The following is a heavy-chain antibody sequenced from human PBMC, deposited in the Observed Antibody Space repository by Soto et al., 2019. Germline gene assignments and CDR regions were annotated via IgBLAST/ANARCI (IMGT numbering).Heavy chain of an antibody. Sequence: PSETLSLTCTVSGVSISTADYFWGWIRQPPGKGLEWIGYIYYNGTTYLNPSLKSRLSISEDSSKNQFSLKLSSVTAADTAVYYCARDVMVRGPRSWFDPWGQGTLVTVSS. CDR2: IYYNGTT. CDR1: GVSISTADYF. CDR3: ARDVMVRGPRSWFDP. D-gene: IGHD3-10*01. V-gene: IGHV4-30-4*01. J-gene: IGHJ5*02.